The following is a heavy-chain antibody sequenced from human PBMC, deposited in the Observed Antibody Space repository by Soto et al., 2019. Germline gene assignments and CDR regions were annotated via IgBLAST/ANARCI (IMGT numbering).Heavy chain of an antibody. CDR1: GFTFSSYA. Sequence: GGSLRLSCAASGFTFSSYAMHWVRQAPGKGLEWVAVISYDGSNNYYADSVKGRFTISRDNSKNTLYLQMNSLRAEDTAVYYCARDFGSLGATIDYWGQGTLVTVSS. J-gene: IGHJ4*02. CDR2: ISYDGSNN. CDR3: ARDFGSLGATIDY. V-gene: IGHV3-30-3*01. D-gene: IGHD1-26*01.